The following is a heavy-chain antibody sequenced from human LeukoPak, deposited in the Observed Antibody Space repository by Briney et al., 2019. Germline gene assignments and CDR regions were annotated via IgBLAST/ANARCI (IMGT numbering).Heavy chain of an antibody. CDR2: ISYDGSNK. CDR1: GFTFSSYA. CDR3: ARDLLSGYYSS. V-gene: IGHV3-30-3*01. J-gene: IGHJ5*02. D-gene: IGHD3-22*01. Sequence: PGGSLRLSCAASGFTFSSYAMHWVRQAPGKGLEWVAVISYDGSNKYYADSVKGRFTISRDNSKNTLYLQMNSLRAEDTAVYYCARDLLSGYYSSWGQGTLVTVSS.